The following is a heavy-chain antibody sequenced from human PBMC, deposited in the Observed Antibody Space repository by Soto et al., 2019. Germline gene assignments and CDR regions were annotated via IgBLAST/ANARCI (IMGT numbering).Heavy chain of an antibody. J-gene: IGHJ6*02. CDR1: GFTFNIYA. CDR3: AREDDYGYRYINYGLDV. V-gene: IGHV3-30-3*01. Sequence: QAQLVESGGGVVQPGRSLRLSCAASGFTFNIYALHWVRQAPGKGLEWVAVISFDGTKKYYSDSVKGRFTISRDNLKNTLYLQMNNLRAEDAALYFCAREDDYGYRYINYGLDVWGQGTTVTVSS. D-gene: IGHD4-17*01. CDR2: ISFDGTKK.